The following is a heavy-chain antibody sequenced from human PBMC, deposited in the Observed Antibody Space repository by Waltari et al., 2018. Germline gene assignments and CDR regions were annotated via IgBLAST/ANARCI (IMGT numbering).Heavy chain of an antibody. D-gene: IGHD3-10*01. Sequence: QLELQESGPGLVKPSETLSLTCIVSGASISISSRDYWGWIRQPPGKGLEWIGSIYSGGATNYNPSLTSRVTWSVDTSKNQFSLRLRSVTAADTAVYYCARLRGSGTLGYWGQGTLVTVSS. J-gene: IGHJ4*02. CDR2: IYSGGAT. CDR1: GASISISSRDY. CDR3: ARLRGSGTLGY. V-gene: IGHV4-39*01.